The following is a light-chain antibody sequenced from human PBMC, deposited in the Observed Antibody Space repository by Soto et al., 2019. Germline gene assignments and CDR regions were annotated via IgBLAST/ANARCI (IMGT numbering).Light chain of an antibody. CDR1: QSVISSS. J-gene: IGKJ2*01. V-gene: IGKV3-20*01. Sequence: EIVLTQSPGTLSLSPGERATLSCRASQSVISSSLAWYQQKPGQAPRLLIYGASSRATGIPDRFSGSGSGTDFTLTISRLEPEDFAVYYCQQYGSSPGTFGQGTKLEIK. CDR3: QQYGSSPGT. CDR2: GAS.